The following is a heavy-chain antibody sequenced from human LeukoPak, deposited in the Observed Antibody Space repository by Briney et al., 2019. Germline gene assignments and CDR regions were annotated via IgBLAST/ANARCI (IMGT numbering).Heavy chain of an antibody. V-gene: IGHV3-66*01. J-gene: IGHJ4*02. CDR1: GFTSSNAW. CDR3: ARGGDYYDSSVDY. Sequence: GGSLRLSCAASGFTSSNAWMSWVRQAPGEGLEWVSVIYSGGNTYYADSVKGRFTISRDNSKNTLYLQMNSLRAEDTAVYYCARGGDYYDSSVDYWGQGTLVTVSS. D-gene: IGHD3-22*01. CDR2: IYSGGNT.